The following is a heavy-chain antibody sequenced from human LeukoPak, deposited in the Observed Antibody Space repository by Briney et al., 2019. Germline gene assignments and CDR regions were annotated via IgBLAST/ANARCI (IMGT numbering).Heavy chain of an antibody. J-gene: IGHJ6*02. CDR3: ASAPYMITFGGVIVRRNGMDV. D-gene: IGHD3-16*02. Sequence: SETLSLTCAVYGGSFSGYYWSWIRQPPGKGLEWIGEINHSGSTNYNPSLKSRVTISVDTSKNQFSLKLSSVTAADTAVYYCASAPYMITFGGVIVRRNGMDVWGQGTTVTVSS. V-gene: IGHV4-34*01. CDR2: INHSGST. CDR1: GGSFSGYY.